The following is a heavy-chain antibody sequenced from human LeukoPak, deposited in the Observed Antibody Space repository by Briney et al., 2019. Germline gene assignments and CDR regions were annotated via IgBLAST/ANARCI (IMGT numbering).Heavy chain of an antibody. CDR2: ISSSSSYI. V-gene: IGHV3-21*01. D-gene: IGHD6-6*01. Sequence: GGSLRLSCAASGFTFSSYSMNWVRQAPGKGLEWVSSISSSSSYIYYADSVKGRFTISRDNAKNSLYLQMNSLRAEDTAVYYCARVQGRWGSSSGLAFDIWGQGTMVTVSS. CDR1: GFTFSSYS. CDR3: ARVQGRWGSSSGLAFDI. J-gene: IGHJ3*02.